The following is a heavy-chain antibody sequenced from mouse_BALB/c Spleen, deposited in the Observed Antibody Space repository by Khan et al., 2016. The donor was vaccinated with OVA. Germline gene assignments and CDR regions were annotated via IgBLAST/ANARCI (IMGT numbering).Heavy chain of an antibody. D-gene: IGHD1-1*01. Sequence: EVELVESGGGLVKPGGSLKLSCAASGFTFSNYAMSWVRQTPEMRLEWVATITSGGTYTYYPDSVQGRFTISRDNAMNTLFLQMSSLRSEDTAMYFCTRHEGLVGGPMDYWGQGTSVTVSS. CDR2: ITSGGTYT. CDR1: GFTFSNYA. V-gene: IGHV5-9-3*01. CDR3: TRHEGLVGGPMDY. J-gene: IGHJ4*01.